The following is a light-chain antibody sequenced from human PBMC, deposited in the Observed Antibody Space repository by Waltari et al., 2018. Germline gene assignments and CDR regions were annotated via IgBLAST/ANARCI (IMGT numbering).Light chain of an antibody. Sequence: QSALTQPASVSGSPGQSITISCTGTSSDVGSYNLFSWYQHHPGKAPNVMIYEGSERPSGVSNRFSGSKSGNTASLTISGLQAEDEADYYCCSYAGSSPSVVFGGGTKLTVL. V-gene: IGLV2-23*01. CDR1: SSDVGSYNL. J-gene: IGLJ2*01. CDR3: CSYAGSSPSVV. CDR2: EGS.